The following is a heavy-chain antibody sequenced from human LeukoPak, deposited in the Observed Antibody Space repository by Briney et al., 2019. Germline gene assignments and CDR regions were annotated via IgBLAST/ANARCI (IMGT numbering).Heavy chain of an antibody. V-gene: IGHV4-59*08. CDR1: GGSISSYY. Sequence: SETLSLTCTVSGGSISSYYWSWIRQPPGKGLEWIGYIYYSGSTNYNPSLKSRVTISVDTSKNQFSLKLSSVTAADTAVYYCARHQSGYSSSWLDPRGAFDIWGQGTMVTVSS. J-gene: IGHJ3*02. CDR3: ARHQSGYSSSWLDPRGAFDI. D-gene: IGHD6-13*01. CDR2: IYYSGST.